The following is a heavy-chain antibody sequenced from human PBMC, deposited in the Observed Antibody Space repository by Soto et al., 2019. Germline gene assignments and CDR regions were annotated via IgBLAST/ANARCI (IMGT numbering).Heavy chain of an antibody. Sequence: SVKVSCTASGGTFSSYAISWVRQAPGQGLEWMGGIIPIFGTANYAQKFQGRVTITADESTSTAYMELSSLRSEDTAVYYCARLVVPAASRDVWGQGTTVTVSS. CDR3: ARLVVPAASRDV. D-gene: IGHD2-2*01. V-gene: IGHV1-69*13. CDR1: GGTFSSYA. J-gene: IGHJ6*02. CDR2: IIPIFGTA.